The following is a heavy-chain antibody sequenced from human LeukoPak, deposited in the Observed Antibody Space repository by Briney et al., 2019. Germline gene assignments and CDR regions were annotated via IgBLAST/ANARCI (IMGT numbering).Heavy chain of an antibody. D-gene: IGHD2-21*02. Sequence: GDSLRLSWAASGFTFSSYSMNWVRQAPGKALEWVSYISSSSSTIYYADSVKGRFTISRDNSKNTLYLQMSSLRPEDTAVYYCVKGIVVATARAFDYWGQGTLVTVSS. CDR1: GFTFSSYS. CDR2: ISSSSSTI. CDR3: VKGIVVATARAFDY. J-gene: IGHJ4*02. V-gene: IGHV3-48*01.